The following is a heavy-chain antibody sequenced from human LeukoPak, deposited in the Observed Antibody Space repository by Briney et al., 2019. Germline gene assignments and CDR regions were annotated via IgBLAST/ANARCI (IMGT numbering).Heavy chain of an antibody. D-gene: IGHD3-10*01. CDR1: GGSISSYY. CDR2: IYTSGST. CDR3: ARDPHYYGSGSYDY. Sequence: PSETLSLTCTVSGGSISSYYWSWIRQPAGKGLEWIGRIYTSGSTNYNPSFKSRVTMSVDTSKNRFSLKLSSVTAADTAVYYCARDPHYYGSGSYDYWGQGTLVTVSS. V-gene: IGHV4-4*07. J-gene: IGHJ4*02.